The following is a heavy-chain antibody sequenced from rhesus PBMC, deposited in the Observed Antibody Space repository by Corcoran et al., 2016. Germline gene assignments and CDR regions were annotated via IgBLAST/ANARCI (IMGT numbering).Heavy chain of an antibody. CDR1: GFSLTPSGMG. V-gene: IGHV2-174*01. CDR3: ARGRFSWLDAFDF. J-gene: IGHJ3*01. D-gene: IGHD1-1*01. Sequence: QVTLKESGPALVKPTRTLTLTCTFSGFSLTPSGMGVGWIRQPPGKALEWLALLYWDDERRYRTALKSRLTISKDTSKNQVVLIMTNMDPVDTATYYCARGRFSWLDAFDFWGQGLRVTVSS. CDR2: LYWDDER.